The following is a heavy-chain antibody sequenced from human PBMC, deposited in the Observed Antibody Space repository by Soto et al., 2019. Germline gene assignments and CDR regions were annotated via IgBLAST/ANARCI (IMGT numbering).Heavy chain of an antibody. CDR1: GFSLSTSGMC. Sequence: SGPTLVNPTQTLTLTCSFSGFSLSTSGMCVSWIRQPPGKALEWLALIDSDEDKYYSTSLKTSLTISKDSAKNQVVLTMTNMDPVDTATYYCERVLCSGSYQGYFDYWGQGAQVTVSS. CDR3: ERVLCSGSYQGYFDY. CDR2: IDSDEDK. V-gene: IGHV2-70*01. D-gene: IGHD1-26*01. J-gene: IGHJ4*02.